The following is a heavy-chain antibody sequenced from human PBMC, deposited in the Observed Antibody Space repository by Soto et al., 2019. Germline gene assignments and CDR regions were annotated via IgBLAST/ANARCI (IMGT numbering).Heavy chain of an antibody. J-gene: IGHJ4*02. Sequence: DTLSLTCTVSGGSISSSYWSWIRQPPGKGLDWIGHIYYSGSTDYNPSLKSRVTISVDTSKNQFSLKLSSVTAADTAVYYCAREAVSGLFDYWGQGTLVTVSS. V-gene: IGHV4-59*01. D-gene: IGHD6-19*01. CDR2: IYYSGST. CDR3: AREAVSGLFDY. CDR1: GGSISSSY.